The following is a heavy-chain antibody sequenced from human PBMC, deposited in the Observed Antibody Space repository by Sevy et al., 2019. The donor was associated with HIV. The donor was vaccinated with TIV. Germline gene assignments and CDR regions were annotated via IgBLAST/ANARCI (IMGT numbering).Heavy chain of an antibody. CDR2: MNTKTGNT. CDR3: ARVSGWHLRFGLDV. CDR1: GFNFRSYD. V-gene: IGHV1-8*02. D-gene: IGHD6-19*01. Sequence: ASVKVSCEASGFNFRSYDIYWVRQAPGQGLEWMGWMNTKTGNTGLALKFQGRVTMTRNSSISTAYMELSNLRSEDTAVYYCARVSGWHLRFGLDVWGQGTTVTVSS. J-gene: IGHJ6*02.